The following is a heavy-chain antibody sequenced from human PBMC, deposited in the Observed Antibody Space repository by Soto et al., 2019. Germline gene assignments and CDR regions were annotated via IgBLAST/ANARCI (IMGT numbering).Heavy chain of an antibody. CDR1: GFSLTTRGVG. CDR3: AHRPRGFSYYFDY. V-gene: IGHV2-5*01. J-gene: IGHJ4*02. D-gene: IGHD3-10*01. Sequence: SGPTLVNPTQPLTLTCTFSGFSLTTRGVGVGWIRQPPGKALEWLALIYWNDDEGYSPSLKSRLTITKKTSKNQMVLTMTNKKPFYTATYYCAHRPRGFSYYFDYWGQGTLVTVSS. CDR2: IYWNDDE.